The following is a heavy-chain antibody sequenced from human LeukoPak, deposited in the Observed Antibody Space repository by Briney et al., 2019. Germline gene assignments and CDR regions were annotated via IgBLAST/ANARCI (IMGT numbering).Heavy chain of an antibody. Sequence: GGSLRLSCAASGFTFNDAWMNWARQAPGKGLEWVGRIKSEAGGGTTDYAAPVKARFSISRDDSQNTLYLQMNNLKMEDTAVYYCTTNDAFDIWGQGTMVTVFS. CDR3: TTNDAFDI. CDR1: GFTFNDAW. J-gene: IGHJ3*02. CDR2: IKSEAGGGTT. V-gene: IGHV3-15*01.